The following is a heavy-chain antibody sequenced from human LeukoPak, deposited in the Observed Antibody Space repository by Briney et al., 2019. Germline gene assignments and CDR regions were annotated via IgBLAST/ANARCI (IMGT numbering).Heavy chain of an antibody. V-gene: IGHV4-59*01. CDR1: GASITRXY. CDR3: ARSYGSETYYAQILGY. Sequence: SEXXXLTCTVSGASITRXYWNXVRQXPXXXXXXXGXIFYSGSTDYNPSLKSRVTMSVDTSKNQFSLNLDSVTAADTAVYYCARSYGSETYYAQILGYWGQGTLVTVSS. CDR2: IFYSGST. J-gene: IGHJ4*02. D-gene: IGHD3-10*01.